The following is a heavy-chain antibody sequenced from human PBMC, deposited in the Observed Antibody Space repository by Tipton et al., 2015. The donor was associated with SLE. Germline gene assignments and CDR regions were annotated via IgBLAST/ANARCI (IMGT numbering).Heavy chain of an antibody. V-gene: IGHV1-69*01. J-gene: IGHJ6*02. CDR2: IIPIFGTA. Sequence: QLVQSGAEVKKPGSSVKVSCKASGGTFSSYAISWVRQAPGQGLEWMGGIIPIFGTANYAQKFQGRVTITADESTSTAYMELSSLRSEDTAVYYCARDRPYSNPQLLLGYYGMDVWGQGTTVTVSS. CDR1: GGTFSSYA. CDR3: ARDRPYSNPQLLLGYYGMDV. D-gene: IGHD4-11*01.